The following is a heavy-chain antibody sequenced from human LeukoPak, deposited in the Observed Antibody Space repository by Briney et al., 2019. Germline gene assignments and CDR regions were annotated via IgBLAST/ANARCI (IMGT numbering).Heavy chain of an antibody. J-gene: IGHJ4*02. CDR1: GYTFTSYG. V-gene: IGHV1-69*06. CDR3: ARDRHYYDSSDSKGVMGN. CDR2: IIPIFGTA. D-gene: IGHD3-22*01. Sequence: SVKVSCKASGYTFTSYGISWVRQAPGQGLEWMGGIIPIFGTADYAQKFQGRVAITADKSTSTVYMELSSLRSEDTAVYYCARDRHYYDSSDSKGVMGNWGQGTLVTVSS.